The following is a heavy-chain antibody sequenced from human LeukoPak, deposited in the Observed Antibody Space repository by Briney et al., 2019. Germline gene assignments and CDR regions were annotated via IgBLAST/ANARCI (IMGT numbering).Heavy chain of an antibody. D-gene: IGHD3-10*01. J-gene: IGHJ4*02. CDR3: ARDRRGYFDY. CDR2: IYTSGST. V-gene: IGHV4-4*07. Sequence: SETLSLTCTVSVGSLSSYYWSWIGQPAGKGLEGIGRIYTSGSTNYNPSLKSRVTMSVDTSKNQFSLKLSSVTAADTAVYYCARDRRGYFDYWGQGTLVTVSS. CDR1: VGSLSSYY.